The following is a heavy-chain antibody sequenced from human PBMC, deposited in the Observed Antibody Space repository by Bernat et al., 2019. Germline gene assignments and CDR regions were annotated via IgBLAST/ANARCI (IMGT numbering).Heavy chain of an antibody. V-gene: IGHV3-53*01. CDR1: GFTVSNNY. J-gene: IGHJ3*02. D-gene: IGHD4-17*01. CDR2: IYSGGST. Sequence: EVQLVESGGGLIQPGGSLRLSYAASGFTVSNNYMSWVRQAPGKGLEWVSVIYSGGSTYYADSVKGRFTISRDTSKNTLYLQMNSLRAEDTAVYYCARDLRVYGDYYDAFDIWGQGTMVTVSS. CDR3: ARDLRVYGDYYDAFDI.